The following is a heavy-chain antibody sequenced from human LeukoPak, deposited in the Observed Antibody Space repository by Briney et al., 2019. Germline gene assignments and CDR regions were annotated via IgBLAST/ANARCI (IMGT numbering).Heavy chain of an antibody. Sequence: GGSLRLSCAASGFTFSSFAMSWVRQAPGKGLEWVSVSVISGSGGDSGGSTYYADSVKGRFTISRDDSNNTLYLQMSSLRVEDTAVYYCAKHRSGIAASGSNYRGQGTLVSVSS. V-gene: IGHV3-23*01. D-gene: IGHD6-13*01. CDR1: GFTFSSFA. J-gene: IGHJ4*02. CDR3: AKHRSGIAASGSNY. CDR2: ISGSGGDSGGST.